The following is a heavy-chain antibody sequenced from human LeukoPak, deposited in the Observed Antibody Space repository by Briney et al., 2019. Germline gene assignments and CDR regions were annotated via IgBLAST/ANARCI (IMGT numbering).Heavy chain of an antibody. CDR2: LRGKTYGGTT. J-gene: IGHJ6*02. Sequence: GGSLRLSCTASGFSFGDYAMTWVRQAPGKGLEWVGFLRGKTYGGTTEYAASVKGRFIISRDDSKDIAYLQMNSLKTEDTAVYYCASGPPDSYYYYYGMDVWGQGTTVTVSS. D-gene: IGHD1-14*01. CDR3: ASGPPDSYYYYYGMDV. V-gene: IGHV3-49*04. CDR1: GFSFGDYA.